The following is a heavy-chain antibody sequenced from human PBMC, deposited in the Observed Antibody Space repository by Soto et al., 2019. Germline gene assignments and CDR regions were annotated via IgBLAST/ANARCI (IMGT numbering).Heavy chain of an antibody. CDR1: GGSISSGGYY. V-gene: IGHV4-31*03. Sequence: SETLSLTCTVSGGSISSGGYYWSWIRQHPGKGLEWIGYIYYSGSTYYNPSLKSRVTISLDTSKNQFSLKLSSVTAADTAVYYCARATYYDYGRAADNWGQGTLVTVSS. J-gene: IGHJ4*02. D-gene: IGHD3-10*01. CDR3: ARATYYDYGRAADN. CDR2: IYYSGST.